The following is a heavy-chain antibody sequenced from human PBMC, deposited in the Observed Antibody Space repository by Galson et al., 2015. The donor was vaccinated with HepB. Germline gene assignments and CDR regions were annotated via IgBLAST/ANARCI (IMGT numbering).Heavy chain of an antibody. D-gene: IGHD1/OR15-1a*01. V-gene: IGHV3-11*05. CDR3: ARGNNPNY. Sequence: SVKGRFTISRDNAKNSVFLQMDSLRADDTAIYYCARGNNPNYWGQGTLVTVSS. J-gene: IGHJ4*02.